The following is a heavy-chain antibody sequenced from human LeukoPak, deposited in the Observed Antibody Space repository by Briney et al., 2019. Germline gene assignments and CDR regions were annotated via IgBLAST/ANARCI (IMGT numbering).Heavy chain of an antibody. J-gene: IGHJ4*02. V-gene: IGHV1-8*01. Sequence: AAVRVSFKASGYTFTIYDINWVRQAPGQGGEWMGWMNPNSGNTGYAHKFQGRVTMTRNTSISTAYMELSSLRSEDTAVYYCARVLQGSIAVANYFDYWGQGTLVTVSS. CDR2: MNPNSGNT. D-gene: IGHD6-19*01. CDR1: GYTFTIYD. CDR3: ARVLQGSIAVANYFDY.